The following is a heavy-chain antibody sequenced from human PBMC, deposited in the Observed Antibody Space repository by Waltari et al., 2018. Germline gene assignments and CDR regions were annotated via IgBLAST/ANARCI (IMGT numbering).Heavy chain of an antibody. CDR3: TTERYSSSWYYDY. V-gene: IGHV3-15*07. Sequence: SNAWMNWVRQAPGKGLEWVGRIKSKTDGGTTDYAAPVKGRFIISRDDSKNTLYLQMNSLKTEDTAVYYCTTERYSSSWYYDYWGQGTLVTVSS. J-gene: IGHJ4*02. D-gene: IGHD6-13*01. CDR2: IKSKTDGGTT. CDR1: SNAW.